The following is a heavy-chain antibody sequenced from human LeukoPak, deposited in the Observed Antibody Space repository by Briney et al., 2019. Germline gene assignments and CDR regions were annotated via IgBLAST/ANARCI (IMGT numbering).Heavy chain of an antibody. CDR3: ARRVATTDHFDY. D-gene: IGHD5-12*01. CDR2: ISGYNGNT. J-gene: IGHJ4*02. V-gene: IGHV1-18*01. Sequence: ASVTVSFTASGYTFTSYGISWVRQAPGQGLERMGWISGYNGNTNSAQKVQGRVTMTTDTATTTAYMELRSLRSDDTAVYYCARRVATTDHFDYWGQGTLVTVSS. CDR1: GYTFTSYG.